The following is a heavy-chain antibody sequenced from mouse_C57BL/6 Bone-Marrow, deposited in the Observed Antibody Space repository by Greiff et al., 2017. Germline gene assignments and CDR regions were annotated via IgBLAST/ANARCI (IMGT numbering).Heavy chain of an antibody. J-gene: IGHJ3*01. CDR2: INPSTGGT. Sequence: EVQLQQSGPELVKPGASVKISCKASGYSFTGYYMNWVKQSPEKSLEWIGEINPSTGGTTYNQKFKAKATLTVDKSSSTAYMQLKSLTSEDSAVYYCASGGNYPFAYWGQGTLVTVSA. V-gene: IGHV1-42*01. D-gene: IGHD2-1*01. CDR1: GYSFTGYY. CDR3: ASGGNYPFAY.